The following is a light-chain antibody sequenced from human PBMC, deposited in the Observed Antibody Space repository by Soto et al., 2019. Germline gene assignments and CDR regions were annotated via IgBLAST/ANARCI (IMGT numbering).Light chain of an antibody. CDR2: GAS. CDR1: HSVGSN. J-gene: IGKJ1*01. CDR3: QQYDNWPIT. V-gene: IGKV3-15*01. Sequence: ERVMTQSHATLSVSPGESATLSCRASHSVGSNLALYQQRPGQAPRLLIYGASTRATGIPARFSGSGSGTEFTLTISSLQSEDFAVYFCQQYDNWPITFGQGTKVDIK.